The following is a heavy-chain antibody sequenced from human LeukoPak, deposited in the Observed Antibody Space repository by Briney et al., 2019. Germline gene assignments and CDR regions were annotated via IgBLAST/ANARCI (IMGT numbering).Heavy chain of an antibody. Sequence: GGSLRLSCAASGFTFSDYYMSWIRQAPGKGLEWVSYIISSGSTIYYADSVKGRFTISRDNSKNTLYLQMNSLRAEDTAVYYCAKDGSRDTMIVVVPFDYWGQVTLVTVSS. CDR1: GFTFSDYY. CDR3: AKDGSRDTMIVVVPFDY. D-gene: IGHD3-22*01. V-gene: IGHV3-11*01. J-gene: IGHJ4*02. CDR2: IISSGSTI.